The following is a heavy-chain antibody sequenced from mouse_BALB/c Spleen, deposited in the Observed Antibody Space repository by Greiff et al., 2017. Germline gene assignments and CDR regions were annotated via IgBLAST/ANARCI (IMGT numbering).Heavy chain of an antibody. CDR2: IWGDGST. CDR1: GFSLTGYG. CDR3: ARDRDYYGSSYDAMDY. D-gene: IGHD1-1*01. J-gene: IGHJ4*01. V-gene: IGHV2-6-7*01. Sequence: VQLKESGPGLVAPSQSLSITCTVSGFSLTGYGVNWVRQPPGKGLEWLGMIWGDGSTDYNSALKSRLSISKDNSKSQVFLKMNSLQTDDTARYYCARDRDYYGSSYDAMDYWGQGTSVTVSS.